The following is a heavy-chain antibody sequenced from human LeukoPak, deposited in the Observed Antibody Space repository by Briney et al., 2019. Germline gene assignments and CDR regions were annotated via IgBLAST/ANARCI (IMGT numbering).Heavy chain of an antibody. J-gene: IGHJ4*02. CDR1: GGSISSYY. CDR2: IYYSGST. Sequence: KPSETLSLTCTVSGGSISSYYWSWIRQPPGKGLEWIGYIYYSGSTNYSPSLKSRVTISVDTSKNQFSLKLSSVTAADTAVYYCASSPITIFGVVISYFDYWGQGTLVTVSS. D-gene: IGHD3-3*01. V-gene: IGHV4-59*01. CDR3: ASSPITIFGVVISYFDY.